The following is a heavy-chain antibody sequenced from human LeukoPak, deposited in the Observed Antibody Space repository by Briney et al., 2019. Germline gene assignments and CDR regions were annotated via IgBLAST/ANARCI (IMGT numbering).Heavy chain of an antibody. Sequence: GGSLRLSCVASGFSFSTYGMHWVRQAPGKGLEWVSSFRARDGTTYYADSVKGRFTIYRDISKNTLFLQMNSLSAEDTAVYYCAKSLIAAAGTGAFDIWGQGTMVTVSS. D-gene: IGHD6-13*01. CDR3: AKSLIAAAGTGAFDI. J-gene: IGHJ3*02. CDR2: FRARDGTT. CDR1: GFSFSTYG. V-gene: IGHV3-23*01.